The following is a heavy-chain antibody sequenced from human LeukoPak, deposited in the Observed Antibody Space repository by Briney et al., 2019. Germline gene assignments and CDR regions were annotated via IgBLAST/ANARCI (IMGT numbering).Heavy chain of an antibody. CDR1: GFSFGSSW. J-gene: IGHJ5*02. Sequence: PGGSLRLSCVVSGFSFGSSWMSWVRQAPGKGLEWVTNIKPDGGEKYYVDSVKGRFTISRDNSRDSLYLDINSLRTEDTAVYYCARGKGLTGTTFMSFDPWGQGTLVTVSS. V-gene: IGHV3-7*03. D-gene: IGHD1-7*01. CDR3: ARGKGLTGTTFMSFDP. CDR2: IKPDGGEK.